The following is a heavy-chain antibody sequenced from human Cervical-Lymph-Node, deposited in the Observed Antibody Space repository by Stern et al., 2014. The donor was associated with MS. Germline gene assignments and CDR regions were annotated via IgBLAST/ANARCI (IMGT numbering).Heavy chain of an antibody. CDR2: ISADNGNT. CDR1: GYTFSSYG. D-gene: IGHD2-15*01. J-gene: IGHJ3*02. V-gene: IGHV1-18*01. Sequence: VQLVESGAGVKKPGASVKVSCKASGYTFSSYGISWVRQAPGKGLEWMGLISADNGNTNYAQKLQGRVTITADTSTSTSYMELRSLRSDDTAVYYCARVLVGSENAFDIWGQGTMVTVSS. CDR3: ARVLVGSENAFDI.